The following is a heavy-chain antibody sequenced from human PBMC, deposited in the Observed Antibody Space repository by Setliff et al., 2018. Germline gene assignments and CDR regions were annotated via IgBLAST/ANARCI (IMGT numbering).Heavy chain of an antibody. J-gene: IGHJ6*02. V-gene: IGHV5-51*01. D-gene: IGHD5-18*01. CDR2: SHPGNSDV. CDR1: GYTFTRYW. CDR3: ARVTPDYYYYYGMDV. Sequence: GESLKISCKGSGYTFTRYWVGWVRQMPGKGPEWMAISHPGNSDVRYSPSFQGQVTISADRSISTAYLQWSSLKASDTAMYYCARVTPDYYYYYGMDVWGQGTTVTVSS.